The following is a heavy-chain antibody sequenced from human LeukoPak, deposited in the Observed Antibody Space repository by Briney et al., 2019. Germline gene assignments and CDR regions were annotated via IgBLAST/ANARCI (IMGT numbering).Heavy chain of an antibody. CDR2: ISYDGSNK. Sequence: GGSLRLSCAASGFTFSSYAMHWVHQAPGKGLEWVAVISYDGSNKYYADSVKGRFTISRDNSKNTLYLQMNSLRAEDTAVYYCARGVVPAACFDYWGQGTLVTVSS. V-gene: IGHV3-30-3*01. CDR3: ARGVVPAACFDY. D-gene: IGHD2-2*01. CDR1: GFTFSSYA. J-gene: IGHJ4*02.